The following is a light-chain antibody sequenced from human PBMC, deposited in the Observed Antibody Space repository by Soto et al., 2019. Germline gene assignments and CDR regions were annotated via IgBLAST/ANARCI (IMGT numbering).Light chain of an antibody. V-gene: IGKV3-11*01. CDR1: ESVTRY. CDR2: DAS. J-gene: IGKJ5*01. CDR3: QQRSTWPIT. Sequence: EIVLTQSPATLSLSPGERATLSCRASESVTRYLGWYQQKPGQAPRLLIYDASNRATGITPRFSGSGSWTAFSLTISSLEPEDFAVYYCQQRSTWPITFGTGTRLEIK.